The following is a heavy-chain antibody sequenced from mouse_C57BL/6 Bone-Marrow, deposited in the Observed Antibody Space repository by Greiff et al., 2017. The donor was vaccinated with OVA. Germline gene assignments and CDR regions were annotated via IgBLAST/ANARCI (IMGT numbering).Heavy chain of an antibody. CDR2: ISSGGSYT. D-gene: IGHD2-4*01. CDR3: ARLITTLYYYAMDY. Sequence: EVMLVESGGDLVKPGGSLKLSCAASGFTFSSYGMSWVRQTPDKRLEWVATISSGGSYTYSPDSVKGRFTISRDNAKNTLYLQMSSLKSEDTAMYYCARLITTLYYYAMDYWGQGTSVTVSS. V-gene: IGHV5-6*01. CDR1: GFTFSSYG. J-gene: IGHJ4*01.